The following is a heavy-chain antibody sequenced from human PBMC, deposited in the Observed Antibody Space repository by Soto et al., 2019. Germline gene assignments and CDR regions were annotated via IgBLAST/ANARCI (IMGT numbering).Heavy chain of an antibody. CDR3: AKEGSSSWSSGWFDP. V-gene: IGHV3-30*18. J-gene: IGHJ5*02. CDR2: ISYDGSNK. CDR1: GFTFSSYG. D-gene: IGHD6-13*01. Sequence: GGSLRLSCAASGFTFSSYGMHWVRQAPGKGLEWVAVISYDGSNKYYADSVKGRFTISRDNSKNTLYLQMNSLRAEDTAVYYCAKEGSSSWSSGWFDPWGQGTLVTVSS.